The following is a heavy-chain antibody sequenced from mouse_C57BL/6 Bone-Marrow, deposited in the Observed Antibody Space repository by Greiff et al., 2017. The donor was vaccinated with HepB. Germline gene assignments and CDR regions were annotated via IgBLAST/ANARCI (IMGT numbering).Heavy chain of an antibody. CDR1: GYTFTSYW. CDR3: VYDGYFLYYFDY. CDR2: IYPGSGST. D-gene: IGHD2-3*01. V-gene: IGHV1-55*01. Sequence: QVQLKESGAELVKPGASVKMSCKASGYTFTSYWITWVKQRPGQGLEWIGDIYPGSGSTNYNEKFKSKATLTVDTSSSTAYMQLSSLTSEDSAVYYCVYDGYFLYYFDYWGQGTTLTVSS. J-gene: IGHJ2*01.